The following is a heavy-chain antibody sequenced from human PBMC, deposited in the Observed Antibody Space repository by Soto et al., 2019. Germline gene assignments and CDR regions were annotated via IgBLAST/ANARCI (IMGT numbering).Heavy chain of an antibody. CDR1: GGTFSSYT. CDR2: IIPILGIA. CDR3: ARGEHGYSGYDSGWFGY. Sequence: QVQLVQSGAEVKKPGSSVKVSCKASGGTFSSYTISWVRQAPGQGLEWMGRIIPILGIANYAQKFQGRVTITADKPTSTAYIELSSLRSEDTAVYYCARGEHGYSGYDSGWFGYWGQGTLVTVSS. D-gene: IGHD5-12*01. V-gene: IGHV1-69*02. J-gene: IGHJ4*02.